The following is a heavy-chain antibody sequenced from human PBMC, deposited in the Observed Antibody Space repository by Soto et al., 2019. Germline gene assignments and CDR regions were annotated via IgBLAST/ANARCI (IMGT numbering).Heavy chain of an antibody. V-gene: IGHV5-10-1*01. CDR3: ARLSPPSLYGSGSYLNYYYYGMDV. J-gene: IGHJ6*02. Sequence: PGESLKISCKGSGYSFTSYWISWVRQMPGKGLEWMGRIDPSDSYTNYSPSFQGHVTISADKSISTAYLQWSSLKASDTAMYYCARLSPPSLYGSGSYLNYYYYGMDVWGQGTTVTVSS. CDR1: GYSFTSYW. D-gene: IGHD3-10*01. CDR2: IDPSDSYT.